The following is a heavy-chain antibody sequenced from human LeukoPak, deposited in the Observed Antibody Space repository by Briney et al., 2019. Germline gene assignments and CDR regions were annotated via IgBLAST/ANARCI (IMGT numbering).Heavy chain of an antibody. CDR2: IKQDGSEK. J-gene: IGHJ4*02. CDR3: ARDAYYGWDY. CDR1: GFTFSSYG. Sequence: GGSLRLSCAASGFTFSSYGMHWVRQAPGKGLEWVANIKQDGSEKYYVDSVKGRFTISRDNPKNSLYLQMNNLRAEDTAVYYCARDAYYGWDYWGQGTLVPVSS. V-gene: IGHV3-7*01. D-gene: IGHD4/OR15-4a*01.